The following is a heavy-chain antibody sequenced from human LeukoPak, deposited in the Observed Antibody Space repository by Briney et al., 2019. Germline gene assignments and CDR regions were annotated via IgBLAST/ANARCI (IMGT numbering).Heavy chain of an antibody. CDR2: IYYSGST. Sequence: SETLSLTCTVSGGSISSGDYYWIWIRQPQGKGLEWIGYIYYSGSTYYNPSLKSRVTISVDTSKNQFSLKLSSVTAADTAVYYCARGKGGSYPYYFDYWGQGTLVTVSS. CDR1: GGSISSGDYY. J-gene: IGHJ4*02. CDR3: ARGKGGSYPYYFDY. V-gene: IGHV4-30-4*08. D-gene: IGHD1-26*01.